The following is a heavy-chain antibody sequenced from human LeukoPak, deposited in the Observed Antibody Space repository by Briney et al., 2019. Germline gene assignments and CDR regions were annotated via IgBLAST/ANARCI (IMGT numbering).Heavy chain of an antibody. CDR1: GFNFSSYG. Sequence: GGSLRLSCAASGFNFSSYGMHWVRQAPGKGLQWVAAIWYDETNKYYADSVRDRFTISRDNSKNTLYLQMNSLRAEDTAVYYCARDGRGGSYYTDYWGQGTLVTVSS. J-gene: IGHJ4*02. CDR3: ARDGRGGSYYTDY. V-gene: IGHV3-33*01. CDR2: IWYDETNK. D-gene: IGHD1-26*01.